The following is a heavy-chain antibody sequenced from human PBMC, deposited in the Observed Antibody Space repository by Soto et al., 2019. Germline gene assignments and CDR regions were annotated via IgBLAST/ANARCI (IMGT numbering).Heavy chain of an antibody. CDR2: IKEDGRVK. D-gene: IGHD2-15*01. CDR1: GFSFSSLW. Sequence: EAQLVASGGGLVQPGGSLRLSCVASGFSFSSLWMGWVRQAPGKGLEWVANIKEDGRVKHHVDSVTGGFTISRDNAKNSLYLQIKILRAEYTAMCYCLKDHAAIDRYCSGDHGLLLLGGLGGQVSVSS. J-gene: IGHJ4*02. CDR3: LKDHAAIDRYCSGDHGLLLL. V-gene: IGHV3-7*01.